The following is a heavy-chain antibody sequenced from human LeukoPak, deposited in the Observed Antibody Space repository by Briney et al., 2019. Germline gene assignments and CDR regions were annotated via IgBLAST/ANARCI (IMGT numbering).Heavy chain of an antibody. Sequence: GGSLRLACAASGFTFSSYDMNWVRQAPGKGLEWLAFMRYDGSNKYYADSVKGRFTISRDNVKDTLFLQINSLRGKDTAVYYCAKFGSIDYWGQGTLVTVSS. V-gene: IGHV3-30*02. D-gene: IGHD3-3*01. CDR1: GFTFSSYD. J-gene: IGHJ4*02. CDR2: MRYDGSNK. CDR3: AKFGSIDY.